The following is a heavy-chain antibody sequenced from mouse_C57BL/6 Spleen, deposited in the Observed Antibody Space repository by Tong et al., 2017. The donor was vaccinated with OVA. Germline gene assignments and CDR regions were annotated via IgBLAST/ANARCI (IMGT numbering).Heavy chain of an antibody. D-gene: IGHD3-1*01. V-gene: IGHV5-6*01. CDR3: AREGGLYFDY. CDR2: ISSGGSYT. CDR1: GFTFSSYG. J-gene: IGHJ2*01. Sequence: EVQLQESGGDLVKPGGSLKLSCAASGFTFSSYGMSWVRQTPDKRLEWVATISSGGSYTYYPDSVKGRFTISRDNAKNTLYLQMSSLKSEDTAMYYCAREGGLYFDYWGQGTTLTVSA.